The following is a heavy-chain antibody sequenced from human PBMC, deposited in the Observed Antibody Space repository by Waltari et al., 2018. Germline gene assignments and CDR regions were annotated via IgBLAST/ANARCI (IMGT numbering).Heavy chain of an antibody. CDR3: ARGLWFGNRGGYFDL. CDR2: IGTAGDT. V-gene: IGHV3-13*01. D-gene: IGHD3-10*01. CDR1: GFTFSSYD. Sequence: EVQLVESGGGLVQPGGSLRLSCAASGFTFSSYDMHWVRQATGKGLEWVSAIGTAGDTYYPGSVKGRFTISRENAKNSLYLQMNSLRAGDTAVYYCARGLWFGNRGGYFDLWGRGTLVTVSS. J-gene: IGHJ2*01.